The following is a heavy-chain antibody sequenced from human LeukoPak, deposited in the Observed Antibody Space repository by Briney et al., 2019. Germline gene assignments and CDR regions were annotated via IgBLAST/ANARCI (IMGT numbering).Heavy chain of an antibody. D-gene: IGHD3-3*01. Sequence: PSETLSLTCTVSGGSISSSSYYWGWIRQPPGKGLEWIGSIYYSGSTYYNPSLKSRVTISVDTSKNQFSLKLSSVTAADTAVYYCARHGDDFWSGDGFDPWGQGTLVTVSS. CDR1: GGSISSSSYY. CDR3: ARHGDDFWSGDGFDP. J-gene: IGHJ5*02. CDR2: IYYSGST. V-gene: IGHV4-39*01.